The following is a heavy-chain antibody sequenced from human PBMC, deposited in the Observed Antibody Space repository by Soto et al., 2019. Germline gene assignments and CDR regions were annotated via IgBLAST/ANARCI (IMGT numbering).Heavy chain of an antibody. D-gene: IGHD6-6*01. CDR3: ARSIGSSSFYFDF. Sequence: QVQLVQSGAEVKKPGSSVKVSCKASVGTFSNYAISWVRQAPGQGLEWMGGFIPVFGTTHYAQKFEGRVTITADDSTNTAMELRGLRSEDTALYYCARSIGSSSFYFDFWGQGTLITVSS. CDR2: FIPVFGTT. J-gene: IGHJ4*02. CDR1: VGTFSNYA. V-gene: IGHV1-69*01.